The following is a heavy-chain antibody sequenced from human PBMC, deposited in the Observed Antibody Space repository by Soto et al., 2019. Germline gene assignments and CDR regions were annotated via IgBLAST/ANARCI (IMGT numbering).Heavy chain of an antibody. Sequence: QVQLQESGPGLVKPSQTLSLTCTVSAGSISSGGHYWSWIRQYPGKGLEWIGYISYSGTTHYIPSLKNRVTLSVDTSKNRFTLRLNSATAADTAVYYCARVHIPAWGGWFDPWGQRTLVTVSS. D-gene: IGHD7-27*01. CDR2: ISYSGTT. V-gene: IGHV4-31*03. CDR3: ARVHIPAWGGWFDP. J-gene: IGHJ5*02. CDR1: AGSISSGGHY.